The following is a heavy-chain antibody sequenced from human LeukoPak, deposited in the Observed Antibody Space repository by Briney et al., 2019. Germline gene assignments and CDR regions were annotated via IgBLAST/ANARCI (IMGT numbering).Heavy chain of an antibody. J-gene: IGHJ4*02. CDR2: ITWNSVNI. V-gene: IGHV3-9*01. CDR3: AKDKAMAGLYYFDY. CDR1: GFTIDDYA. D-gene: IGHD6-19*01. Sequence: GRSLRLSCTTSGFTIDDYAMHWARQVPGKGLEWVSGITWNSVNIGYADSVRGRFTISRDNAKNSLYLQMNSLRAEDTALYYCAKDKAMAGLYYFDYWGQGTLVTVSS.